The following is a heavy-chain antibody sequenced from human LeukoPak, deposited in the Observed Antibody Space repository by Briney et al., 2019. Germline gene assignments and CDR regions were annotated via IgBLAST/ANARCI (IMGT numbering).Heavy chain of an antibody. CDR1: GGSFSGYY. CDR3: ARRSYDFWSGYYTTPTQFDY. CDR2: INHSGST. D-gene: IGHD3-3*01. V-gene: IGHV4-34*01. Sequence: PSETLSLTCAVYGGSFSGYYWSWIRQPPGKGLEWIGEINHSGSTNYNPSLKSRVTISVDTSKNQFSLKLSSVTAPDTAVYYCARRSYDFWSGYYTTPTQFDYWGQGTLVTVSS. J-gene: IGHJ4*02.